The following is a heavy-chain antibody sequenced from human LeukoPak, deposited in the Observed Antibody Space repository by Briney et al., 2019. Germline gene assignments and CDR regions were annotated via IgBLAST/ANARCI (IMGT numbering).Heavy chain of an antibody. D-gene: IGHD3-3*01. CDR3: ARGSRITIFGVVKLENFDY. CDR1: GYTFTSYD. Sequence: ASVKVSCKASGYTFTSYDINWVRQATGQGLEWMGWMNPNSGNTGYAQKFQGRVTMTRNTSISTAYMELSGLRSEDTAVYYCARGSRITIFGVVKLENFDYWGQGTLVTVSS. CDR2: MNPNSGNT. V-gene: IGHV1-8*01. J-gene: IGHJ4*02.